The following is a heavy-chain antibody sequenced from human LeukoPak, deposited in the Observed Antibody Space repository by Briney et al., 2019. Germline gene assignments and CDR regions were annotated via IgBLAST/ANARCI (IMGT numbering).Heavy chain of an antibody. Sequence: GGSLRLSCAVSGFTVSSNYMSWVRQAPGKGLEWVSVIYTGGSTYSADSVKGRFTISRDNSKSTLFLQMNSLRAEDTALYYCASATEDLYYFDYWGQGTLVTVSS. J-gene: IGHJ4*02. CDR3: ASATEDLYYFDY. D-gene: IGHD2-15*01. V-gene: IGHV3-53*01. CDR2: IYTGGST. CDR1: GFTVSSNY.